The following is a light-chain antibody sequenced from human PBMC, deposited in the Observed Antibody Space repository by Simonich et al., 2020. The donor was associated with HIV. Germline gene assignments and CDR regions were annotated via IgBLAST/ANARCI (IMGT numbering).Light chain of an antibody. CDR2: AAS. V-gene: IGKV1-9*01. J-gene: IGKJ5*01. CDR3: QNYNSAPIT. Sequence: DIQLTQSPSFLSASVGDRVTITCRASQDISSYLAWYQQKPGEAPKLLIYAASTLQSGVPSRFSGSGSGTEFTLTISSLQPEDVATYYCQNYNSAPITFGQGTRLEIK. CDR1: QDISSY.